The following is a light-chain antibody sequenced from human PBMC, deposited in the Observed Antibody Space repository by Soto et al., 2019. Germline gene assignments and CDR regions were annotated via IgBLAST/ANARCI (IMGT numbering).Light chain of an antibody. Sequence: EIVMTQSPATLSVSPGERATLSCRASQSVSSNLAWYQQKPGQAPRLLIYGASTRATGIPARFSGSGSGTDFTLTISSLEPEDCAIYYCQQRQYWPPITFGQGTRLEN. V-gene: IGKV3-15*01. CDR2: GAS. J-gene: IGKJ5*01. CDR1: QSVSSN. CDR3: QQRQYWPPIT.